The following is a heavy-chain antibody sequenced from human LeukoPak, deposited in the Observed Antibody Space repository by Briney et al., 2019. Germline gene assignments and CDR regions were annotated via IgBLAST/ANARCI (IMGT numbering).Heavy chain of an antibody. CDR1: VYTFTGYY. V-gene: IGHV1-2*02. J-gene: IGHJ4*02. D-gene: IGHD3-3*01. Sequence: ASVNVSLKCSVYTFTGYYMHWVRPARGQGLEWMGWINPNSGSTNHAHKLQGRATMTRDTSISTDSMELTRLISDDTAVYYWARSNSIAIFGVVTSDYFDFWGQGTLVTVS. CDR2: INPNSGST. CDR3: ARSNSIAIFGVVTSDYFDF.